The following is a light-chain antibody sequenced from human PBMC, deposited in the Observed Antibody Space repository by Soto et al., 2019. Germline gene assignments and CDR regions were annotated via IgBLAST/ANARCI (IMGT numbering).Light chain of an antibody. CDR3: QQSYSTLYT. Sequence: DIQMTQSPSSLSASVGDRVTITCRASQSISSYLNWYQQKPGQAPKLLIYAASSLQSGVPSRFSGSGSGTDFTLTISSLQPEDVATYYCQQSYSTLYTFGQGTKLEIK. CDR2: AAS. CDR1: QSISSY. J-gene: IGKJ2*01. V-gene: IGKV1-39*01.